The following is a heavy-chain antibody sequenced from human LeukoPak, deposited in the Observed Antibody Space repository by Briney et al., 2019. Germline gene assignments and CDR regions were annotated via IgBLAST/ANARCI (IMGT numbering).Heavy chain of an antibody. J-gene: IGHJ4*02. V-gene: IGHV3-43*01. CDR1: GFTFDDYT. CDR3: AKDLGDGYNPDY. D-gene: IGHD5-24*01. Sequence: GGSLRLSCAASGFTFDDYTMHWVRQAPGKGLEWVSLISWDGGSTYYADSVKGRFTISRDNSKNSLYLQMNSLRTEDTALYYCAKDLGDGYNPDYWGQGTLVTVSS. CDR2: ISWDGGST.